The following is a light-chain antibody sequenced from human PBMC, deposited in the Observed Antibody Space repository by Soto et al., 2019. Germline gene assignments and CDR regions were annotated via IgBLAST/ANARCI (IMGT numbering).Light chain of an antibody. J-gene: IGLJ2*01. V-gene: IGLV2-8*01. Sequence: QSVLTQPASASGSPGQSVTISCSGTSSDVGGYNYVSWYQQHPGKAPKFMIYEVSKRPSGVTDRFSGSKSGDTASLTVSGLQDDDEADYYYSSYAGSNNYVVFGGGTKLTVL. CDR2: EVS. CDR3: SSYAGSNNYVV. CDR1: SSDVGGYNY.